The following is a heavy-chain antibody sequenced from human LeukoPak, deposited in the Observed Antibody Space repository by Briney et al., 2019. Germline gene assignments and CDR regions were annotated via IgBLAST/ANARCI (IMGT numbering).Heavy chain of an antibody. V-gene: IGHV3-23*01. D-gene: IGHD2-15*01. CDR3: ANDRSRWYYPFDS. CDR2: VSGGGHNT. CDR1: GFTFSSYA. J-gene: IGHJ4*02. Sequence: GGSLRLSCVASGFTFSSYAMSWVRQAPGKGLEWVSVVSGGGHNTYYAGSVEGRLTMSRDNSKRTGYRQMSSLGAEETAVYYCANDRSRWYYPFDSWGQGTLVTVSS.